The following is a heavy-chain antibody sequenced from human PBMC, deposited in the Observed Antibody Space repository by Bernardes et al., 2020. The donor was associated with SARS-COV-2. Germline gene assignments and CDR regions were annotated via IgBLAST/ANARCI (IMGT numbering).Heavy chain of an antibody. CDR3: AKGGGGKYQLLPFDY. Sequence: GWSLRLSCAASGFTFSSYAMSWVRQAPGKGLEWVSAISGSGGSTYYADSVKGRFTISRDNSKNTLYLQMNSLRAEDTAVYYCAKGGGGKYQLLPFDYWGQGTLVTVSS. J-gene: IGHJ4*02. D-gene: IGHD2-2*01. V-gene: IGHV3-23*01. CDR1: GFTFSSYA. CDR2: ISGSGGST.